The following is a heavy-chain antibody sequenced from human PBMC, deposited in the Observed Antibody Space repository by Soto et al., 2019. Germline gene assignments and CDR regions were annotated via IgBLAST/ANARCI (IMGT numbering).Heavy chain of an antibody. CDR1: GGSISSGGYY. Sequence: PSETLSLTCTVYGGSISSGGYYWSWIRQHPGKGLEWIGYIYYGGSTYYNPSLKSRVTISVDTSKNQFSLKLSSVTAADTAVYYCARYYVDTALDYWGQGTLVT. CDR3: ARYYVDTALDY. CDR2: IYYGGST. J-gene: IGHJ4*02. D-gene: IGHD5-18*01. V-gene: IGHV4-31*03.